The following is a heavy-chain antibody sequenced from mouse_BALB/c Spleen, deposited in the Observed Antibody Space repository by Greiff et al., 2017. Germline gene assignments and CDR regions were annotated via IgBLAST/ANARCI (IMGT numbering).Heavy chain of an antibody. Sequence: QVQLQQPGAELVKPGTSVKLSCKASGYNFTSYWINWVKLRPGQGLEWIGDIYPGSGSTNYNEKFKSKATLTVDTSSSTAYMQLSSLASEDSALYYCARDYRGWFAFWGQGTLVTVSA. V-gene: IGHV1-55*01. D-gene: IGHD2-13*01. CDR3: ARDYRGWFAF. CDR1: GYNFTSYW. J-gene: IGHJ3*01. CDR2: IYPGSGST.